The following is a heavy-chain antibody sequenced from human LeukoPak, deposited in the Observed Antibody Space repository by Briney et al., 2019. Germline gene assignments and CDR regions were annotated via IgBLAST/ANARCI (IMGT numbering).Heavy chain of an antibody. CDR1: GGSFSGYY. D-gene: IGHD3-10*01. J-gene: IGHJ5*02. CDR3: ARPRYYYGSGGPPSWFDH. Sequence: SETLSLTCAVYGGSFSGYYWSWIRQPPGKGLEWIGEINHSGSTNYNPSLKSRVTISVDTSKNQFSLKLSSVTAADTAVYYCARPRYYYGSGGPPSWFDHWGQGTLVTVSS. V-gene: IGHV4-34*01. CDR2: INHSGST.